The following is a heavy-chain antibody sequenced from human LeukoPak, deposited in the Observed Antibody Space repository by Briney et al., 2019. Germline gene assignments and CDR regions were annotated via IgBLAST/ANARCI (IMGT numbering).Heavy chain of an antibody. V-gene: IGHV4-34*01. Sequence: SETLSLTCAVYGVSFSGYYWSWIRQPPGKGLEWIGEINHSGSTNYNPSLKSRVTISVDTSKNRFSLKLSSVTAADTAVYYCARDRNSNLRLGFWGQGALVTVSS. CDR3: ARDRNSNLRLGF. CDR1: GVSFSGYY. CDR2: INHSGST. D-gene: IGHD5-12*01. J-gene: IGHJ4*02.